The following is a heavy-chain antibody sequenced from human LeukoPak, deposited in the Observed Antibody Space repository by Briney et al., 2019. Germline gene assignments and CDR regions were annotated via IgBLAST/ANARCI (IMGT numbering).Heavy chain of an antibody. CDR1: GFTFSSAW. Sequence: GGSLRLSCAASGFTFSSAWMSWVRQAPGKGLEWVGRIKSKAGGGATDYAAPVKGRFTISRDDSKNTLYLQVNSLKTEDTAVYYCTTDWGSGSEFVLAFDLWGQGTMVTVSS. V-gene: IGHV3-15*01. CDR3: TTDWGSGSEFVLAFDL. J-gene: IGHJ3*01. CDR2: IKSKAGGGAT. D-gene: IGHD3-10*01.